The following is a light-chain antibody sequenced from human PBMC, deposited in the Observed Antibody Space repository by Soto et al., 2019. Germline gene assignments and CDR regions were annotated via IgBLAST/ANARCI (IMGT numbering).Light chain of an antibody. CDR2: DAS. Sequence: EIGLTPSPGTLSLSPGERAPLSCRASQSVSNSLAWFQQKPGQAPRLLIYDASNRATGIPARFSGSGSGTDFTLTISSLEPEDFAVYYCQQRSDWITFGQGTRLEI. CDR1: QSVSNS. J-gene: IGKJ5*01. V-gene: IGKV3-11*01. CDR3: QQRSDWIT.